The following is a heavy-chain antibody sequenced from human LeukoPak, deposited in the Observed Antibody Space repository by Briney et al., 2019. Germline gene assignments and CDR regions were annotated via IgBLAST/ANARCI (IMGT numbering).Heavy chain of an antibody. CDR2: IYYSGST. V-gene: IGHV4-39*07. J-gene: IGHJ4*02. CDR1: GGSISSSSYY. Sequence: SETLSLTCTVSGGSISSSSYYWGWIRQPPGKGLEWIGSIYYSGSTYYNPSLKSRVTISVDTSKNQFSLKLSSVTAADTAVNYCARVPCSSSWYEGYYFDYWGQGTLVTVSS. D-gene: IGHD6-13*01. CDR3: ARVPCSSSWYEGYYFDY.